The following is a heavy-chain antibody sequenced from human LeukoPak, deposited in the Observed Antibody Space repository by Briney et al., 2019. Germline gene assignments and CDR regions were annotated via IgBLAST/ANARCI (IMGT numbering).Heavy chain of an antibody. Sequence: PGGSLRLSCAASRFTFKSYGMHWVRRAPGKGLEWVAVIWYDGSNKFYADSVKGRFTISRDNSKNTLYLQMNSLRAEDTAVYYCVRDRENSYFEYWGQGTPVTVSS. CDR2: IWYDGSNK. J-gene: IGHJ4*02. CDR3: VRDRENSYFEY. V-gene: IGHV3-33*01. D-gene: IGHD4-23*01. CDR1: RFTFKSYG.